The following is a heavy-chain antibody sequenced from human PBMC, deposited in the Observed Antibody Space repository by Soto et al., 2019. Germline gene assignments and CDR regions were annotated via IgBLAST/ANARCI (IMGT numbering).Heavy chain of an antibody. CDR1: GFTFNSYA. V-gene: IGHV3-23*01. CDR2: ISGSGGTT. CDR3: AKLRPHHGILTGFYPRGYFDY. Sequence: GGSLRLSSAASGFTFNSYAMSWVRQAPGKGLEWVSAISGSGGTTYYADSVKGRFTISRDNSRDILYLQMNSLRADDTAVFYCAKLRPHHGILTGFYPRGYFDYWGQGTLVTVSS. J-gene: IGHJ4*02. D-gene: IGHD3-9*01.